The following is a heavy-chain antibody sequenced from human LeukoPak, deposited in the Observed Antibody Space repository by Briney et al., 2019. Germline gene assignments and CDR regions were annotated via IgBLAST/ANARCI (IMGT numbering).Heavy chain of an antibody. CDR1: GFTFSDYW. CDR2: IMKDGNEK. V-gene: IGHV3-7*01. CDR3: ARGHLNP. Sequence: GGSLRLSCAASGFTFSDYWMNWIRQAPGKGLEWVARIMKDGNEKYYVESIKGRFTISRDNAKNALYLQMNGLRAEDTGVYYCARGHLNPWGQGTLVTVSS. J-gene: IGHJ5*02.